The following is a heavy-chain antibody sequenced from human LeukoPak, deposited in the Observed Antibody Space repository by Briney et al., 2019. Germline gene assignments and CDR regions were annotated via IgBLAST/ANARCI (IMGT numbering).Heavy chain of an antibody. CDR2: IKQGGSEK. D-gene: IGHD6-6*01. CDR3: ARVSSSMGGAADY. J-gene: IGHJ4*02. Sequence: PGGSLRLSCAASGFTFSGYWMSWVRQAPGKGLEWVANIKQGGSEKYYVDSVKGRFTISRDNAKNSVYLEMNSLRAEDTAVYYCARVSSSMGGAADYWGQGTLVTVSS. CDR1: GFTFSGYW. V-gene: IGHV3-7*01.